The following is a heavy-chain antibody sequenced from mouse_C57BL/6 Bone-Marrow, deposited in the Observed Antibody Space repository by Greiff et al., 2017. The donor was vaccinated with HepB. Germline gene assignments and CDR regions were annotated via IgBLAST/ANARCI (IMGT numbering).Heavy chain of an antibody. D-gene: IGHD1-1*01. CDR3: ARWNYGSSYWYFDV. CDR2: IHPNSGGT. CDR1: GYTFTSYW. V-gene: IGHV1-64*01. J-gene: IGHJ1*03. Sequence: VQLQQPGAELVKPGASVKLSCKASGYTFTSYWMHWVKQRPGQGLEWIGMIHPNSGGTNYNEKFKSKATLTVDKSSSTAYMQLSSLTSEDSAVYYCARWNYGSSYWYFDVWGTGTTVTVSS.